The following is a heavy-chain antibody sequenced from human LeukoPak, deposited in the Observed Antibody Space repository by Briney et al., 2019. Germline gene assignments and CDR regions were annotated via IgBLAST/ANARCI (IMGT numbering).Heavy chain of an antibody. CDR1: GFTFSRYD. CDR2: IGPAGDT. CDR3: ARDRGWWGMDV. V-gene: IGHV3-13*01. D-gene: IGHD2-15*01. Sequence: GGSLRLSCAASGFTFSRYDMHWVRQAKGKGLEWVSIIGPAGDTYCPGSEEGRFTISRENAKNSLYLQMNSLRAGDTAVYYCARDRGWWGMDVWGQGTTVTVSS. J-gene: IGHJ6*02.